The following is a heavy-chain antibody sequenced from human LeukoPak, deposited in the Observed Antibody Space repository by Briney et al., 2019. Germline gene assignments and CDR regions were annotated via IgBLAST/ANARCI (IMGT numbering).Heavy chain of an antibody. V-gene: IGHV1-18*01. CDR2: ISAYNGNT. J-gene: IGHJ4*02. Sequence: GASVKVSCKASGYTFTSYGISWVRQAPGQGLEGMGWISAYNGNTNYAQKLQGRVTMTTDTSTSTAYMEVRSLRSDATAVYYCARADIVVVPAAIPIDYWGQGTLVTVSS. D-gene: IGHD2-2*01. CDR3: ARADIVVVPAAIPIDY. CDR1: GYTFTSYG.